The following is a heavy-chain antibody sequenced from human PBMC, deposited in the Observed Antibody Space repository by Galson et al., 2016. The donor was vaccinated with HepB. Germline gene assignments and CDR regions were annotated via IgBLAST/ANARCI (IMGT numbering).Heavy chain of an antibody. V-gene: IGHV1-18*01. CDR1: GYSFISYD. CDR3: ARLVRRRTLVVEPIYSWFDP. D-gene: IGHD2-15*01. CDR2: ISAYNGNT. Sequence: SCKASGYSFISYDITWVRQAPGQGLEWMGWISAYNGNTNCAQKFQGRVTMTTDTSTSTAYMEMRSLRSDDTAVYFCARLVRRRTLVVEPIYSWFDPWGQGTLVTVSS. J-gene: IGHJ5*02.